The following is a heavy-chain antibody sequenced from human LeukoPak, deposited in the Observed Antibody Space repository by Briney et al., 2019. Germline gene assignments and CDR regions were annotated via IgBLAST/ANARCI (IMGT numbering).Heavy chain of an antibody. J-gene: IGHJ4*02. V-gene: IGHV3-23*01. Sequence: PGGSLRLSCAASRFTFSNYWMSWVRQAPGKGLEWVSAISGSGGSTYYADSVKGRFTISRDNSKNTLYLQMNSLRAEDTAVYYCAKEGHFWSGYSTFDYWGQGTLVTVSS. D-gene: IGHD3-3*02. CDR1: RFTFSNYW. CDR2: ISGSGGST. CDR3: AKEGHFWSGYSTFDY.